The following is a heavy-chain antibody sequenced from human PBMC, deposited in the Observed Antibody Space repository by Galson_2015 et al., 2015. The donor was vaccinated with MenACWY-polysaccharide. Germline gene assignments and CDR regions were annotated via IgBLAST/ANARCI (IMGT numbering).Heavy chain of an antibody. CDR3: AREGSRIVFHAFDI. CDR2: IQYDGSQK. J-gene: IGHJ3*02. CDR1: GFNFRGSG. D-gene: IGHD3-10*02. Sequence: SLRLSCAASGFNFRGSGMHWVRQAPGKGLEWVAVIQYDGSQKQYIDSVRGRFSISRDNSKNTLYLEMNSLRAEDTALYYCAREGSRIVFHAFDIWGQGTMVIVSS. V-gene: IGHV3-33*01.